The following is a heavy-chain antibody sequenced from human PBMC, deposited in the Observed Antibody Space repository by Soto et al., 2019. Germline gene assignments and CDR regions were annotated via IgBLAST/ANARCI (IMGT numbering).Heavy chain of an antibody. D-gene: IGHD2-15*01. CDR2: ISAYNGNT. Sequence: ASVKVSCKASGYTFTSYGISWVRQAPGQGLEWMGWISAYNGNTNYAQKLQGRVTMTTDTSTSTAYMELRSLRSDDTAVYYCARVEYCSGGSCYRRAFDYWGQGTLVTVSS. V-gene: IGHV1-18*01. J-gene: IGHJ4*02. CDR3: ARVEYCSGGSCYRRAFDY. CDR1: GYTFTSYG.